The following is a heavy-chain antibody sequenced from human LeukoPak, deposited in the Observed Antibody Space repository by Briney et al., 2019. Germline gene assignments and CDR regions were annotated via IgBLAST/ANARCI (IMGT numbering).Heavy chain of an antibody. Sequence: SETLSLTCTVSGGSISSYYWSWIRQPPGKGLEWIGYIYYSGYTNYNPSLKSRVTISVDTSKNQFSLKLSSVTAADTAVYYCARERRYCSGGSCYPYYYYYYMDVWGKGTTVTISS. CDR1: GGSISSYY. CDR3: ARERRYCSGGSCYPYYYYYYMDV. J-gene: IGHJ6*03. D-gene: IGHD2-15*01. CDR2: IYYSGYT. V-gene: IGHV4-59*12.